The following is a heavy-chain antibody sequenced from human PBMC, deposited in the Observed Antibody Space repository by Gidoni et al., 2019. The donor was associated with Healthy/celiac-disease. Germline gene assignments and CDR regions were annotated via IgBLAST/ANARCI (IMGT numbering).Heavy chain of an antibody. J-gene: IGHJ4*02. CDR3: ARHKLLDY. Sequence: QVQLQQWGAGLLKPSATLSLTCAVYGGSFGGYYWSWIRQPPGKGLEWIGEISHSGSTNYNPSLKSRVTISVDTSKNQFSLKLRSVTAADTAVYYCARHKLLDYWGQGTLVTVSS. CDR2: ISHSGST. CDR1: GGSFGGYY. V-gene: IGHV4-34*01.